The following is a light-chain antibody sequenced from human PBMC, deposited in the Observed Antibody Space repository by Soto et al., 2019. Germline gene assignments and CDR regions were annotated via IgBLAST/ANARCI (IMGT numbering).Light chain of an antibody. V-gene: IGLV2-23*01. Sequence: QSALTQPASVSGSPGQSITISCTGTSSDVGNYNLVSWYQQHPGKAPKLMIYEGNERPSGVSNRFSGSKSGNTASLTISGLQAEDEAEYYCCSYAGRSTRVFGTGTKLT. J-gene: IGLJ1*01. CDR1: SSDVGNYNL. CDR2: EGN. CDR3: CSYAGRSTRV.